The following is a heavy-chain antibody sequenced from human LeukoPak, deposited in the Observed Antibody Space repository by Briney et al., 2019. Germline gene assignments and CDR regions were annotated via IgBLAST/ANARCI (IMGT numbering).Heavy chain of an antibody. J-gene: IGHJ6*02. V-gene: IGHV4-61*08. CDR3: ARDYYGSGSYHYYGLDV. Sequence: PSQTLSLTCTVSGGSISSGDYYWSWIRQPPGKGLEWIGYIYYSGRTNYNPSLKSRVTISLDTSKNQFSLKLSSVTAADTAVYYCARDYYGSGSYHYYGLDVWGQGTTVTVSS. D-gene: IGHD3-10*01. CDR1: GGSISSGDYY. CDR2: IYYSGRT.